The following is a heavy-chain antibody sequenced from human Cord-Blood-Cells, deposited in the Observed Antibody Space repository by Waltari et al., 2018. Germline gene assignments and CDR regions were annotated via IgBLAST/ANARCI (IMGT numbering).Heavy chain of an antibody. CDR1: GGSFSGYY. CDR3: ARAYYDILTGYYYFDY. V-gene: IGHV4-34*01. J-gene: IGHJ4*02. Sequence: QVQLQQWGAGLLKPSETLSLTCAVYGGSFSGYYWSWIRQPRGKGLELIGEINHSGSTNYNPSLKSRVTISVDTSKNQFSLKLSSVTAADTAVYYCARAYYDILTGYYYFDYWGQGTLVTVSS. CDR2: INHSGST. D-gene: IGHD3-9*01.